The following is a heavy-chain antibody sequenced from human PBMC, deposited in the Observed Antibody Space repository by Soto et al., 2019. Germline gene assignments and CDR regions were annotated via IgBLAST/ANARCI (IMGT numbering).Heavy chain of an antibody. CDR3: ARSGVTTVESFDY. CDR2: INPNSGGT. Sequence: ASVKVSCKASGYTFTGYYMHWVRQAPGQGLEWMGWINPNSGGTNYAQKFQGRVTMTRDTSIGTAYMELSRLRSDDTAVYYCARSGVTTVESFDYWGQGXLVTVYS. CDR1: GYTFTGYY. J-gene: IGHJ4*02. V-gene: IGHV1-2*02. D-gene: IGHD3-10*01.